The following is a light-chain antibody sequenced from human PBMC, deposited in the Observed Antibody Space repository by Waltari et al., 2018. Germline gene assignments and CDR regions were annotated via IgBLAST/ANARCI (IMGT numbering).Light chain of an antibody. V-gene: IGKV3-11*01. CDR1: QSVSSY. CDR2: DAS. J-gene: IGKJ4*01. Sequence: EIVLTQSPATLSLSPGERATLSCRASQSVSSYLAWYQQKPGQGPRLLIYDASNRATGIPARFSGRGSGTDFSLTISSLEPEDFAVYYCQHRSNWPLTFGGGTKVEIK. CDR3: QHRSNWPLT.